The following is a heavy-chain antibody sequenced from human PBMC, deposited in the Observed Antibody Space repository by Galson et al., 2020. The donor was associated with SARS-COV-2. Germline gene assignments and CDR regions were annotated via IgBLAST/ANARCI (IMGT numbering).Heavy chain of an antibody. D-gene: IGHD3-22*01. V-gene: IGHV3-30*03. Sequence: GESLKISCAASGFTFSSYGMHWVRQAPGKGLEWVAVISYDGSNKYYADSVKGRFTISRDNSKNTLYLQMNSLRAEDTAVYYCARDIMLRGWDSNPPAIYWGQGTLVTVAS. CDR1: GFTFSSYG. CDR3: ARDIMLRGWDSNPPAIY. J-gene: IGHJ4*02. CDR2: ISYDGSNK.